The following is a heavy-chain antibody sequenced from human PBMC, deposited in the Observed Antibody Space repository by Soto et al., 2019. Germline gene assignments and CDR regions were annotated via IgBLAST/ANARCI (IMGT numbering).Heavy chain of an antibody. Sequence: LSLTCTVSGGSISSGGYYWSWIRQHPGKGLEWIGYIYYSGSTYYNPSLKSRVTISVDMSKNQFSLKLSSVTAADTAVYYCARGSGSGYSSGLGYWGQGTLVTVSS. D-gene: IGHD3-22*01. CDR3: ARGSGSGYSSGLGY. J-gene: IGHJ4*02. CDR2: IYYSGST. V-gene: IGHV4-31*03. CDR1: GGSISSGGYY.